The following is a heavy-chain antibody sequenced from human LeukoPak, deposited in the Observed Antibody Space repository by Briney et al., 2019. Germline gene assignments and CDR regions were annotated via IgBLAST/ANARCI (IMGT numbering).Heavy chain of an antibody. CDR1: GFTFSSYA. V-gene: IGHV3-23*01. Sequence: AGGSLRLSCAASGFTFSSYAMSWVRQAPGKGLEWVSGISGSGGSTYYADSVKGRFTISRDNSKNTLYLQMDSLRADDTAVYYCTRDSSSGWYHGDWGQGTLVTVSS. D-gene: IGHD6-19*01. CDR3: TRDSSSGWYHGD. J-gene: IGHJ4*02. CDR2: ISGSGGST.